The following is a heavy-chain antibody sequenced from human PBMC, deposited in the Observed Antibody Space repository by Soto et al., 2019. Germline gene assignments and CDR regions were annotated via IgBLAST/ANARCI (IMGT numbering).Heavy chain of an antibody. V-gene: IGHV2-5*02. CDR1: GFSLSTSGEG. CDR2: IYWDDDK. D-gene: IGHD3-3*01. CDR3: AHSTIFGVVIKGPNFDY. J-gene: IGHJ4*02. Sequence: QITLKESGPTLVKPTQTLTLTCTFSGFSLSTSGEGVGWIRQPPGKALEWLALIYWDDDKRYSPPLKSRLTITKDTTKNQVVLTMTNMDPVDTATYYCAHSTIFGVVIKGPNFDYWGQGTLVTVSS.